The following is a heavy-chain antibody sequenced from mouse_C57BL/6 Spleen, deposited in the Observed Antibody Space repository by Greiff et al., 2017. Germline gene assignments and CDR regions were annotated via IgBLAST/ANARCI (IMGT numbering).Heavy chain of an antibody. CDR3: ARYGDDGGLFAY. V-gene: IGHV1-55*01. CDR2: IYPGSGST. J-gene: IGHJ3*01. Sequence: QVQLQQSGAELVKPGASVKMSCKASGYTFTSYWITWVKQRPGQGLEWIGDIYPGSGSTNYNEKFKSKATLTVATSSSTAYRQLCSLTSEDSAVYSWARYGDDGGLFAYWGQGTLVTVSA. CDR1: GYTFTSYW. D-gene: IGHD2-2*01.